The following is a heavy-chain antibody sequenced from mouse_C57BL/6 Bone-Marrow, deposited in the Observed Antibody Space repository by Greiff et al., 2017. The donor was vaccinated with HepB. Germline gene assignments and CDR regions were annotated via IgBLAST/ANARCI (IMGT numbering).Heavy chain of an antibody. CDR1: GFTFSSYG. V-gene: IGHV5-6*02. Sequence: EVKLVESGGDLVKPGGSLKLSCAASGFTFSSYGMSWVRQTPDKRLEWVATISSGGSYTYYPDSVKGRFTISRDNAKNTLYLQLSRLKSEDTAMYYCARLDGYYWYFDVWGTGTTVTVSS. J-gene: IGHJ1*03. CDR3: ARLDGYYWYFDV. D-gene: IGHD2-3*01. CDR2: ISSGGSYT.